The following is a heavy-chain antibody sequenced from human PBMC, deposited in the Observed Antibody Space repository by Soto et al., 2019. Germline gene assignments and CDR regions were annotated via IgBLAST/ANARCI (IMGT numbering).Heavy chain of an antibody. D-gene: IGHD1-1*01. CDR2: IKQDGREK. CDR3: VNTANVWNPCYFDY. CDR1: GFTFSSFW. V-gene: IGHV3-7*03. Sequence: GGSLRLSCAASGFTFSSFWMTWVRQAPGMGLEWVANIKQDGREKNYVESVKGRFTISRDNAKSSLYLQMNSLRVEDTALYYCVNTANVWNPCYFDYWGQGILVTVSS. J-gene: IGHJ4*03.